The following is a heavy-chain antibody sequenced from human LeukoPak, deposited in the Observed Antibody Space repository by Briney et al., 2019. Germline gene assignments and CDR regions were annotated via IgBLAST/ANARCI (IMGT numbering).Heavy chain of an antibody. CDR3: ARVDGVATRAEGIDY. D-gene: IGHD5-12*01. J-gene: IGHJ4*02. CDR2: INHSGST. Sequence: SETLSLTCAVYGGSFSGYYWSWIRQPPGKGLEWIGEINHSGSTNYNPSLKSRVTISVDTSKNQFSLKLSSVTAADTAVYYCARVDGVATRAEGIDYWGQGTLVTVSS. V-gene: IGHV4-34*01. CDR1: GGSFSGYY.